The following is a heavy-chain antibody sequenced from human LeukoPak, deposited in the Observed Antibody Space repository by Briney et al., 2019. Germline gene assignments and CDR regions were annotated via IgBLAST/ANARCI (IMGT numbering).Heavy chain of an antibody. D-gene: IGHD2-21*01. Sequence: GGSLRLSCAASGFTFTSYAMTWVRQAPGKGLEWVSSISDTYATTYYTDSVKGRCTISRDNSKNTVYLQLNNLRAEDTAVYFCVRHDSFIPFWGQGTLVTVSS. CDR1: GFTFTSYA. CDR2: ISDTYATT. J-gene: IGHJ4*02. CDR3: VRHDSFIPF. V-gene: IGHV3-23*01.